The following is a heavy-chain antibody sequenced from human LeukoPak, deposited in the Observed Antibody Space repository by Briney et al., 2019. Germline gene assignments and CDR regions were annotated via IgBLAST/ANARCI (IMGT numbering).Heavy chain of an antibody. CDR1: GFTFSSYA. D-gene: IGHD5-24*01. CDR3: AKDRGDGYNWFDY. V-gene: IGHV3-23*01. Sequence: GGSLRLSCAASGFTFSSYAMSWVRQAPGKGLEWVSAISGSGGSTYYADSVKGRFTISRDNPKNTLYLQMNSLRAEDTAVYYCAKDRGDGYNWFDYWGQGTLVTVSS. J-gene: IGHJ4*02. CDR2: ISGSGGST.